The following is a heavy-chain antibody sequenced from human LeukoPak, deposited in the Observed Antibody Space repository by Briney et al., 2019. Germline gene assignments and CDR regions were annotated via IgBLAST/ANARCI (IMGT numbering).Heavy chain of an antibody. CDR1: GFTFSSYA. D-gene: IGHD2-21*02. J-gene: IGHJ3*02. CDR3: AKWLAYCGGDCYSSAFDI. CDR2: ISGSGGST. Sequence: GGSLRLSCAASGFTFSSYAMSWVRQAPGKGLEWVSAISGSGGSTYYADSVKGRFTISRDNSKNTLYLQMNSLRAEDTAVYYCAKWLAYCGGDCYSSAFDIWGQGTMVTVSS. V-gene: IGHV3-23*01.